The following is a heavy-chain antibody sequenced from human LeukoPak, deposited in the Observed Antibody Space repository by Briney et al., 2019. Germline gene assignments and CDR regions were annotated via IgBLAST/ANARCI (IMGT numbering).Heavy chain of an antibody. CDR2: IFYSGRN. V-gene: IGHV4-59*01. J-gene: IGHJ4*02. CDR3: ASDYGSGSYRFDY. CDR1: GGSISTNY. Sequence: PSETLSLTCTVSGGSISTNYWSWIRQPPGKGLEWIGNIFYSGRNNYNPSLRSRVTMSVDTSKNQLSLKLSSVTAADTAVYYCASDYGSGSYRFDYWGQGTLVTVSS. D-gene: IGHD3-10*01.